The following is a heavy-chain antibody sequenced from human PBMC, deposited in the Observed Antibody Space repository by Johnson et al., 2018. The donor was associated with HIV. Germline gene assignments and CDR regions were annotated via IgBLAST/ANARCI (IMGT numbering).Heavy chain of an antibody. CDR3: ARGALGDWVDAFDI. J-gene: IGHJ3*02. Sequence: QVQLVESGGGVVQPGRSLRLSCVASGFTFSSYGMHWVRQAPGKGLEWVAIVSYDGSNKYYADSVKGRFTISRDNSKNTLYLQMNSLRAEDTAVFYCARGALGDWVDAFDIWGQGTMVTVSS. V-gene: IGHV3-30*03. D-gene: IGHD3-16*01. CDR1: GFTFSSYG. CDR2: VSYDGSNK.